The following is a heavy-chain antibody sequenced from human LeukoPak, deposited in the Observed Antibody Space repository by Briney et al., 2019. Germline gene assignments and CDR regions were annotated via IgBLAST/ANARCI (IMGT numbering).Heavy chain of an antibody. CDR3: VPAAAHLGNSFDY. CDR1: GFTFSSYA. J-gene: IGHJ4*02. D-gene: IGHD6-13*01. Sequence: GGSLRLSCAASGFTFSSYAMSWVRQAPGKGLEWVSAISGSGGSTYYADSVKGRFTISRDNSKNTLYLQMNSLRAEDTAVYYCVPAAAHLGNSFDYWGQGTLVTVSS. CDR2: ISGSGGST. V-gene: IGHV3-23*01.